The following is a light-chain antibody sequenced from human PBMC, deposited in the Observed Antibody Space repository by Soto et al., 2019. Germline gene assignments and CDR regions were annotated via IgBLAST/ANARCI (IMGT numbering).Light chain of an antibody. CDR1: SSNIGSNT. Sequence: QSVLTQPPSASGTPGQRVTISCSGSSSNIGSNTVNWYQQLPGTAPKLLIYSNSQRPSGVPDRFSGSKSGTSASLAISGLQSEDEADYYCAAWDDSLNGLYVFGTGTKVTV. V-gene: IGLV1-44*01. CDR2: SNS. CDR3: AAWDDSLNGLYV. J-gene: IGLJ1*01.